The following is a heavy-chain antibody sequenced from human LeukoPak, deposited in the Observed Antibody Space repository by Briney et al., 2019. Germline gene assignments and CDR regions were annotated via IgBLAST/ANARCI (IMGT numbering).Heavy chain of an antibody. D-gene: IGHD5-12*01. CDR2: IYHSGST. CDR3: ARVVRWSSGYVLYWFDP. J-gene: IGHJ5*02. V-gene: IGHV4-4*02. Sequence: SGTLSLTCAVSGGSISRSNWWSWVRQPPGKGLEWIGEIYHSGSTNYNPSLKSRVTISVDKSKNQFSLKLSSVTAADTAVYYCARVVRWSSGYVLYWFDPWGQGTLVTVSS. CDR1: GGSISRSNW.